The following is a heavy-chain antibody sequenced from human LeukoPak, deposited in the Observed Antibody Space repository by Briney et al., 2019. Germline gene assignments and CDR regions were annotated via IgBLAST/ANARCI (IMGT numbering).Heavy chain of an antibody. CDR3: ARRSPAMAPFDY. CDR1: GFTFSSYG. V-gene: IGHV3-33*01. D-gene: IGHD5-18*01. CDR2: IWYDGSNK. Sequence: GRSLRLSCAASGFTFSSYGMHWVRQAPGKGLEWVAVIWYDGSNKYYADSVKGRFTISRDNSKNTLYLQMNSLRAEDTAVYYCARRSPAMAPFDYWGQGTLVTVSS. J-gene: IGHJ4*02.